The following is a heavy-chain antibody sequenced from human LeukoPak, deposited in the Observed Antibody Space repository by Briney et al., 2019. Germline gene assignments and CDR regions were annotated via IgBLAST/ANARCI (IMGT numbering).Heavy chain of an antibody. CDR2: IKQDGSEK. D-gene: IGHD5-18*01. CDR3: ARGGGYSYGYAFDI. V-gene: IGHV3-7*01. CDR1: GFTFSSYW. Sequence: GGSLRLSCAASGFTFSSYWMSWVRQAPGKGLEWVANIKQDGSEKYYVDSVKGRFTISRDNAKNTMYLHMNSLRAEDTAVYYCARGGGYSYGYAFDIWGQGTMVTVSS. J-gene: IGHJ3*02.